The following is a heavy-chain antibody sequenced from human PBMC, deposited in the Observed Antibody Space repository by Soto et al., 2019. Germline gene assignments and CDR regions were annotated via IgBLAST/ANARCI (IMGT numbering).Heavy chain of an antibody. J-gene: IGHJ4*02. D-gene: IGHD4-17*01. CDR2: IYYSGST. CDR3: ARSNGDYGDY. CDR1: GDSISSYY. Sequence: QVQLRGSGPGLLKPSETLSLTCTVSGDSISSYYWSWIRQPPGKGLEWIGYIYYSGSTNYNPSLKSRVTISVDTSKNQFSLKLSSVTAADTAVYYCARSNGDYGDYWSRGTLVTVSS. V-gene: IGHV4-59*01.